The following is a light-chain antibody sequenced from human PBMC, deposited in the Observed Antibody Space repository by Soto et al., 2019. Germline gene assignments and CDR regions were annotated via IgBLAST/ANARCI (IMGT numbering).Light chain of an antibody. J-gene: IGKJ4*01. CDR2: GAS. Sequence: MTQSPVTLSVSPGDRAALSCRASQRVSSHLAWYQQKPGQAPRXLIYGASTRATGIPARFSGSGSGTELTINISSLKSEDCEVYEGQQYNNWPITFGGGTKVDIK. CDR1: QRVSSH. CDR3: QQYNNWPIT. V-gene: IGKV3-15*01.